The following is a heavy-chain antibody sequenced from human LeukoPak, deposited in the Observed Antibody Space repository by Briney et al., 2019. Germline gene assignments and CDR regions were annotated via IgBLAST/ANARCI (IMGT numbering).Heavy chain of an antibody. CDR1: GFTFSSYA. CDR2: INWNGGST. J-gene: IGHJ3*02. V-gene: IGHV3-20*04. Sequence: GGSLRLSCAGPGFTFSSYAMNWVRQAPRKGLEWVSGINWNGGSTGYADSVKGRFTISRDNAKNSLYLQMNSLRAEDTALYYCARAGLGAFDIWGQGTMVTVSS. CDR3: ARAGLGAFDI.